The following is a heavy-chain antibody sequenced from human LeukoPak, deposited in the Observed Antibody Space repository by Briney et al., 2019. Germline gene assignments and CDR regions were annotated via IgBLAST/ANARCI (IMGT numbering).Heavy chain of an antibody. CDR2: ISGSGGST. Sequence: PGGSLRLSCAASGFTFSSYAMSWVRQAPGKGLEWVSAISGSGGSTYYADSVKGRFTISRDNSKNTLYLQMNSLRAEDTAVYYCASEELRSSAGIDAFDIWGQGTMVTVSS. J-gene: IGHJ3*02. V-gene: IGHV3-23*01. D-gene: IGHD6-25*01. CDR3: ASEELRSSAGIDAFDI. CDR1: GFTFSSYA.